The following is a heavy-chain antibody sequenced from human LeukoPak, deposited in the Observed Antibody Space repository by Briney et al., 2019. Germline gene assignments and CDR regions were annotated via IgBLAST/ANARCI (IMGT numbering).Heavy chain of an antibody. V-gene: IGHV4-59*01. D-gene: IGHD3-10*01. CDR3: ARATMVRGVIGLYVAFDI. CDR2: IYYSGST. CDR1: GGSISSYY. Sequence: PSETLSLTCTVSGGSISSYYWSWIRQPPGKGLEWIGYIYYSGSTNYNPSLKSRVTISVDTSKNQFSLKLSYVTAADTAVYYCARATMVRGVIGLYVAFDIWGQGTMVTVSS. J-gene: IGHJ3*02.